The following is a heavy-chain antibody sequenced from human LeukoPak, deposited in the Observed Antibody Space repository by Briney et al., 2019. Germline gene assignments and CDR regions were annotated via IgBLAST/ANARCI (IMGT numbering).Heavy chain of an antibody. CDR1: GYTFTGYY. D-gene: IGHD3-22*01. CDR3: ARVPYYYDSSGYYSNDY. CDR2: INPNSGGT. Sequence: ASVKVSCKASGYTFTGYYMHWVRQAPGQGLEWMGWINPNSGGTNYAQKFQGRVTMTRDTSISTAYMELSRLISDDTAVYYCARVPYYYDSSGYYSNDYWGQGTLVTVSS. V-gene: IGHV1-2*02. J-gene: IGHJ4*02.